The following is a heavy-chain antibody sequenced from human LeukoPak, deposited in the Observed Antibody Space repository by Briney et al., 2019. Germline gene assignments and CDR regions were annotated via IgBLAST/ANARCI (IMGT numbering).Heavy chain of an antibody. D-gene: IGHD5-18*01. Sequence: PGGSLRLSCTASGFSVSITYMSWIRQAPGKGLEWVSAISGSGGSTYYADSVKGRFTISRDNSKNTLYLQMYSLRAEDTAVYYCAKAGDVDTAMVFDYWGQGTLVTVSS. CDR1: GFSVSITY. J-gene: IGHJ4*02. CDR2: ISGSGGST. CDR3: AKAGDVDTAMVFDY. V-gene: IGHV3-23*01.